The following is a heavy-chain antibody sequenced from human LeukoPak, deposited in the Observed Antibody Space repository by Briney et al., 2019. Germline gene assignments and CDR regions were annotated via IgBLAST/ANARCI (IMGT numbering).Heavy chain of an antibody. CDR2: SSAYNGNT. CDR1: RCTFTSYV. V-gene: IGHV1-18*01. J-gene: IGHJ4*02. CDR3: AREDYGDYFDY. Sequence: ASVQVSCKASRCTFTSYVISGVRPAPARGLAWMGWSSAYNGNTNYAQNLQGRVTMTTDTSTSTAYMELRSLRSDDTAVYYCAREDYGDYFDYWGQGTLVTVSS. D-gene: IGHD4-17*01.